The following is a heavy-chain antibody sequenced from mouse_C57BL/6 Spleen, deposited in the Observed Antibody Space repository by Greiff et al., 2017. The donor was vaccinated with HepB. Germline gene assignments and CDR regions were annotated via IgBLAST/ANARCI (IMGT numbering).Heavy chain of an antibody. CDR1: GYTFTDYN. Sequence: VQLQQSGPELVKPGASVKMSCKASGYTFTDYNMHWVKQSHGKSLEWIGYINPNNGGTSYNQKFKGKATLTVNKSSSTAYMELRSLTSEDSTVYFLTIAPLYAMDYWGQGTSVTVSS. V-gene: IGHV1-22*01. J-gene: IGHJ4*01. D-gene: IGHD2-12*01. CDR2: INPNNGGT. CDR3: TIAPLYAMDY.